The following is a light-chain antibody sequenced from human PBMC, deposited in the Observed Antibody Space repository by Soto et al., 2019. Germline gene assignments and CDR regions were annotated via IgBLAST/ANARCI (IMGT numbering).Light chain of an antibody. CDR2: GVT. V-gene: IGLV2-14*01. Sequence: QSVLTQPASVSGSPGQSLTISCTGTTSDIGFYDYVSWYQQYPGKAPKLLIYGVTIRPSGISNRFSGSKSGSTASLTISGLRDEDEADYCCSSYSGSNNPYVFGTGTKVTVL. J-gene: IGLJ1*01. CDR1: TSDIGFYDY. CDR3: SSYSGSNNPYV.